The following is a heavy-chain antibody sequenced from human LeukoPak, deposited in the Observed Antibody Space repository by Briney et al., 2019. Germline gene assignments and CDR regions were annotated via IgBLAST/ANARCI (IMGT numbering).Heavy chain of an antibody. Sequence: ASVKVSCKASGYTFTSYGISWVRQAPGQGLEWMGGIIPIFGTANYAQKFQGRVTITADKSTSTAYMELSSLRSEDTAVYYCARGLYCSGGSCYSSDAFDIWGQGTMVTVSS. CDR1: GYTFTSYG. D-gene: IGHD2-15*01. CDR2: IIPIFGTA. J-gene: IGHJ3*02. V-gene: IGHV1-69*06. CDR3: ARGLYCSGGSCYSSDAFDI.